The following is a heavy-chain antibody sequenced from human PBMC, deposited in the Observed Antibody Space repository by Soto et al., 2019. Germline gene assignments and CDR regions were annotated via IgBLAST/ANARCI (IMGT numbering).Heavy chain of an antibody. Sequence: SETLSLTCTVSGGSISSYYWSWIRQPPGKGLEWIGYIYYSGSTNYNPSLKSRVTISVDTSKNQFSLKLSSVTAADTAVYYCARRTVDYQRGYYYCMDVWGKGTTVTVSS. CDR1: GGSISSYY. V-gene: IGHV4-59*08. D-gene: IGHD2-2*01. CDR3: ARRTVDYQRGYYYCMDV. CDR2: IYYSGST. J-gene: IGHJ6*03.